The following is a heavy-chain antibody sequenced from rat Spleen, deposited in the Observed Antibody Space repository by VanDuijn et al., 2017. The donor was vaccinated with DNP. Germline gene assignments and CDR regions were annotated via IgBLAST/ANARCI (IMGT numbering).Heavy chain of an antibody. V-gene: IGHV5-19*01. CDR1: GFSLTSYG. J-gene: IGHJ2*01. Sequence: VQLKESGPDLVQPSQTLSLTCTVSGFSLTSYGVSWVRQPPGKGLEWVASISTSGGSTYYRDSVEGRFTISRDNAKSTLYLQMDSLRSEDTATYYCTSQDPFDYWGQGVMVTVSS. CDR3: TSQDPFDY. CDR2: ISTSGGST.